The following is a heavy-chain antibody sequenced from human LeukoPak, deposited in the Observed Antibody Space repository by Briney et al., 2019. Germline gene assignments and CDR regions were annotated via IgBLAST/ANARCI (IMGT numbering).Heavy chain of an antibody. CDR1: EFTFSSYA. CDR2: ISGSGIST. Sequence: GGSLRLSCAASEFTFSSYAMNWVRQAPGKGLEWVSIISGSGISTYYADSVKGRFTISRDSSRNTLYLQMNSLRAEDTAIYYCATSPCSGGSCYSGYFDLWGQGTLVTVSS. CDR3: ATSPCSGGSCYSGYFDL. V-gene: IGHV3-23*01. D-gene: IGHD2-15*01. J-gene: IGHJ4*02.